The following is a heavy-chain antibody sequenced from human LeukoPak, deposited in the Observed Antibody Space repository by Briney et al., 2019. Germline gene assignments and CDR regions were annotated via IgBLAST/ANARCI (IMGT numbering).Heavy chain of an antibody. CDR1: GFTFSSYN. CDR3: ARDLTLSY. D-gene: IGHD1-14*01. CDR2: ISSSAGTI. Sequence: PGGSLRLSCAASGFTFSSYNMNWVRQAPGRGLEWVSFISSSAGTIYYADSVKGRFTISKDNAKNSLYLQMNSLRVEDTAVYYCARDLTLSYWGQGTLVTVSS. J-gene: IGHJ4*02. V-gene: IGHV3-48*01.